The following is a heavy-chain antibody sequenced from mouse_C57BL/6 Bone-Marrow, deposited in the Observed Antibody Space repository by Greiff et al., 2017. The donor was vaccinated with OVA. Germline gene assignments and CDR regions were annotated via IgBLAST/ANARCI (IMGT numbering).Heavy chain of an antibody. CDR3: ARRGYYYGSSPWFAY. CDR1: GYTSTSYW. V-gene: IGHV1-53*01. D-gene: IGHD1-1*01. CDR2: INPSNGGT. Sequence: VQLQQPGTELVKPGASVKLSCKASGYTSTSYWMHWVKQRPGQGLEWIGNINPSNGGTNYNEKFKSKATLTVDKSSSTAYMQRSSLTSEDSAVYYCARRGYYYGSSPWFAYWGQGTLVTVSA. J-gene: IGHJ3*01.